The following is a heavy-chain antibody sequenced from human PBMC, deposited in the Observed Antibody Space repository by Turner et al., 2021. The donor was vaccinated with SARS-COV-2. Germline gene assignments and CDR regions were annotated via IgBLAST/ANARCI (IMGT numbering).Heavy chain of an antibody. V-gene: IGHV1-24*01. J-gene: IGHJ6*02. CDR3: ATGVEVAGTSSDYYYYYGMDV. CDR1: GYTLTELS. D-gene: IGHD6-19*01. CDR2: IDPEDGET. Sequence: QVQLVQSGAEVKKPGASVKVPCKVSGYTLTELSMHWVRQAPGKGLEWMGGIDPEDGETIYAQRCQGRVTMTEDTSTDTAYMELSSLRSEDTAVYYCATGVEVAGTSSDYYYYYGMDVWGQGTTVTVSS.